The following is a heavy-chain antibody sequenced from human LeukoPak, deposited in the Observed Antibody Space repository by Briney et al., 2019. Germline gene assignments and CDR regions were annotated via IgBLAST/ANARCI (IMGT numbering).Heavy chain of an antibody. D-gene: IGHD1-7*01. CDR1: GFTFNSYS. J-gene: IGHJ6*03. CDR2: ISSSGSSI. Sequence: GGSLRLSCAASGFTFNSYSMNWVRQAPGKGLEWVSYISSSGSSIYYADSVKGRFTTSRDNAENSLNLQMNSLRAEDTAVYYCARGDNWNSYYYYYMDVWGKGTTVTVFS. CDR3: ARGDNWNSYYYYYMDV. V-gene: IGHV3-48*04.